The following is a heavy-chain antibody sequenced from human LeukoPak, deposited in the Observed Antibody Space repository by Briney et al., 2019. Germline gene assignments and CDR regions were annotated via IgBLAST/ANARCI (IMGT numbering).Heavy chain of an antibody. D-gene: IGHD1-26*01. CDR3: ARTLSRWDPFDY. Sequence: QSSETLSLTCTISGGSISSYFWSWIRQPPGKGLEWIGYIYYTGSTNYNPSLKSRVIISLDTSKDQFSLKLSSVTAADTAVYYCARTLSRWDPFDYWGQGTLVTVSS. V-gene: IGHV4-59*01. CDR1: GGSISSYF. CDR2: IYYTGST. J-gene: IGHJ4*02.